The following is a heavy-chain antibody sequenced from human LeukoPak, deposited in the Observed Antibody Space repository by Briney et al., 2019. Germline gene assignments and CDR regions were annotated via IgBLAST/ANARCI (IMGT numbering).Heavy chain of an antibody. D-gene: IGHD1-26*01. CDR3: VRGGVGATGLDY. CDR1: GFTFSSYW. Sequence: GGSLRLSCAASGFTFSSYWMYWVRQAPGKGLVWVSRVNGDGTSTRYGDSVKGRLTISRDSAKNTVYLQMNSLRAEDTAVYYCVRGGVGATGLDYWGQGTLVTVSS. V-gene: IGHV3-74*01. J-gene: IGHJ4*02. CDR2: VNGDGTST.